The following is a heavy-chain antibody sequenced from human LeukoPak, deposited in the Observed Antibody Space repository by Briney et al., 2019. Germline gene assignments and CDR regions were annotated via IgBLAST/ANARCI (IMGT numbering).Heavy chain of an antibody. CDR3: ARVKVAAAGPIYYYYGMDV. Sequence: GGSLRLSCAASGFTFSSYWMSWVRQAPGKGLEWVANIKQDGSEKYYVDSVKGRFTISRDDAKNSLYLQMNSLRAEDTAVYNCARVKVAAAGPIYYYYGMDVWGQGTTVTVSS. CDR2: IKQDGSEK. CDR1: GFTFSSYW. D-gene: IGHD6-13*01. V-gene: IGHV3-7*03. J-gene: IGHJ6*02.